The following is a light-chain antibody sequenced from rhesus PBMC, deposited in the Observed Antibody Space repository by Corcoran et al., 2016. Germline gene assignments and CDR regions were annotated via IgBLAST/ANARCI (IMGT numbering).Light chain of an antibody. V-gene: IGLV2S7*01. J-gene: IGLJ1*01. CDR2: GVS. CDR3: CSYITSGTFI. Sequence: QSAPTQPPSVSGSPGQSVTISCTGTNSDIGGNNYVSWYQHHPGKAPKLFIYGVSYRPSGVSDRLSGSKSDNTASLTISGLQAADEADYFCCSYITSGTFIFGTGTRLTVL. CDR1: NSDIGGNNY.